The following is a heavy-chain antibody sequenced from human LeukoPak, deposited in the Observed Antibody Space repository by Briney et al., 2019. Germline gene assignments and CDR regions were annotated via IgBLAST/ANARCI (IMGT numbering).Heavy chain of an antibody. D-gene: IGHD3-10*01. J-gene: IGHJ4*02. Sequence: PGGSLRLSCAASGFTFSSYWMSWIRQAPGKGLEWVANIKEDGTEKYYVDSVKGRFTISRDHAKISLYLQMNSLRAEDTAVYYCARLLAYGSGAEAFDYWGQGALVTVSS. CDR2: IKEDGTEK. CDR3: ARLLAYGSGAEAFDY. CDR1: GFTFSSYW. V-gene: IGHV3-7*01.